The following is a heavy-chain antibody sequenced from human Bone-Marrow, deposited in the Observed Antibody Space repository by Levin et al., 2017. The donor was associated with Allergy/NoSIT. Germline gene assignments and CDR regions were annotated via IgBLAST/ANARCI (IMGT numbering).Heavy chain of an antibody. CDR1: GFTFSSYA. CDR2: IRGSDGST. D-gene: IGHD3-10*01. J-gene: IGHJ4*02. V-gene: IGHV3-23*01. CDR3: VRDFSALLWFGESSSFDY. Sequence: GGSLRLSCAASGFTFSSYAMSWVRQAPGKGLEWVSAIRGSDGSTYYADSEKGRFTISRDNSKNTLYLQMNSLRAEDTAVYYCVRDFSALLWFGESSSFDYWGQGTLVTVSS.